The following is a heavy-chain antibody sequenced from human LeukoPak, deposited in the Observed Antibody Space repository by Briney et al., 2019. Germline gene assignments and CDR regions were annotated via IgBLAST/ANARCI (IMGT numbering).Heavy chain of an antibody. CDR2: IKKDGSGI. D-gene: IGHD3-16*01. CDR1: GFTFSSYA. J-gene: IGHJ6*04. CDR3: AGGNSIDV. Sequence: GGSLRLSCAASGFTFSSYAMSWVRQAPGKGLEGVANIKKDGSGISYVDSVKGRFIISRDNAMNSLYLQMNSLRVEDTAVYFCAGGNSIDVWGKGTAVTVSS. V-gene: IGHV3-7*03.